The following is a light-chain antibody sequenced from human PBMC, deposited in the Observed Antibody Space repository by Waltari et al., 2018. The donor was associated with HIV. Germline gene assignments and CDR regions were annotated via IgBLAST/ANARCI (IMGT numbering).Light chain of an antibody. CDR2: HVT. CDR1: SSDVGVYNY. CDR3: CSNAARATYV. V-gene: IGLV2-11*01. Sequence: QSALAQPRSVSGSPGQSVTISCTGTSSDVGVYNYVSWFQHHPGKAPKLIIYHVTKRPSGVPDRFSASKSGNTASLTISGLQAEDEAEYYCCSNAARATYVFGTGTQVTVL. J-gene: IGLJ1*01.